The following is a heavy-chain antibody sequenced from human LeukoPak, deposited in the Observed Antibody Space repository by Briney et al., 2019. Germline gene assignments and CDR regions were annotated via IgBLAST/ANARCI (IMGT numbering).Heavy chain of an antibody. V-gene: IGHV1-18*01. Sequence: GASVKVSCKASDYTFTSYYINWVRQAPGQGLEWVGWISAYSGKTNYAQKFQGRVTMTIDTSTTSAYMDLRSLTSDDTAMYYCAKGGAMVATIDYWGQGTLVSVSS. D-gene: IGHD5-18*01. CDR1: DYTFTSYY. J-gene: IGHJ4*02. CDR2: ISAYSGKT. CDR3: AKGGAMVATIDY.